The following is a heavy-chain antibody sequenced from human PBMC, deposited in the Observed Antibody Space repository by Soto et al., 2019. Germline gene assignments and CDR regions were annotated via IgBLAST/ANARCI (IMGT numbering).Heavy chain of an antibody. J-gene: IGHJ5*02. CDR3: ARGRYCLTGRCFPNWFDP. CDR1: GDSISNLDYF. Sequence: SETLSLTCSVSGDSISNLDYFWAWIRQPPGQALEYIGYIYKSATTYYNPSFESRVAISVDTSKSQFSLNVTSVTAADTAVYFCARGRYCLTGRCFPNWFDPWGQGALVTVSS. CDR2: IYKSATT. V-gene: IGHV4-30-4*01. D-gene: IGHD7-27*01.